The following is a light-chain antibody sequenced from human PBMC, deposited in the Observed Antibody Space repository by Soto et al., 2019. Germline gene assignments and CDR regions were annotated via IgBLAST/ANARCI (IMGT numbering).Light chain of an antibody. CDR3: QQYNDWPLT. CDR2: DAS. J-gene: IGKJ4*01. V-gene: IGKV1-5*01. CDR1: QTISNW. Sequence: DIQITQSPSTLSASAGDRVTITCRASQTISNWLAWYQQKPGKAPKLLIYDASTLESGVPSRFSGSGSGTEFTLTISSLQPDDFAVYYCQQYNDWPLTFGRGTKVE.